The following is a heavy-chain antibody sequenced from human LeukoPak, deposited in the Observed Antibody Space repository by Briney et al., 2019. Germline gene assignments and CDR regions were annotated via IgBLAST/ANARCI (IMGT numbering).Heavy chain of an antibody. D-gene: IGHD4-23*01. Sequence: ASEILSLTCTVSGGSVSNSNYCWGWIRQPPGKQLEWIGSIDYSGSPLYNPSLKSRVTISVDTSKNQFSLKLSSVTAADTAVYYCARPLDCNYGGTAFDIWGQGTMVTVSS. CDR2: IDYSGSP. J-gene: IGHJ3*02. CDR3: ARPLDCNYGGTAFDI. V-gene: IGHV4-39*01. CDR1: GGSVSNSNYC.